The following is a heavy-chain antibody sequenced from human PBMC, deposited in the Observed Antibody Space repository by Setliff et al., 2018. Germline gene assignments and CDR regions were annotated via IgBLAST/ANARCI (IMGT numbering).Heavy chain of an antibody. V-gene: IGHV1-24*01. Sequence: ASVKVSCKVSGYTLTKLPMHWVRQAPGKGLEWMGGSDFEDGETIYAHKFQGRVTMTEDTSTDTAYMELSSLTSDDTAVYYCTRSRAPSVVLAADFDFWGQGTPVTVSS. CDR3: TRSRAPSVVLAADFDF. CDR1: GYTLTKLP. J-gene: IGHJ4*02. CDR2: SDFEDGET. D-gene: IGHD2-21*01.